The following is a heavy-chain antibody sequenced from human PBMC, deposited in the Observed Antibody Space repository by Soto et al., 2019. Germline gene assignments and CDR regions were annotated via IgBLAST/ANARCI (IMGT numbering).Heavy chain of an antibody. CDR3: FKEIRLLEYYFSF. Sequence: GGSLGLSCAASGLTFSSYAMSWFRQVPGKGLEWVSAISGSGGSTYYADSVKGRFTISRDNSKNTLYLQMNSLRAEDTAVYYCFKEIRLLEYYFSFCGQGTLVIVSS. J-gene: IGHJ4*02. D-gene: IGHD1-1*01. V-gene: IGHV3-23*01. CDR1: GLTFSSYA. CDR2: ISGSGGST.